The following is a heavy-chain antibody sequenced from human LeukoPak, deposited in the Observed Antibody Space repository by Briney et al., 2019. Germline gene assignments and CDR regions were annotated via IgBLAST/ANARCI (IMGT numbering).Heavy chain of an antibody. J-gene: IGHJ4*02. V-gene: IGHV4-59*01. CDR3: AGPGITVMYY. Sequence: SETLSLTCTVSGGSISSYYWSWIRQPPGKGLEWIGYIYYSGSTNYNPSLKSRVTISVDTSKNQFSLKLSSVTAADTAVYYCAGPGITVMYYWGQGTLVTVSS. CDR2: IYYSGST. CDR1: GGSISSYY. D-gene: IGHD3-22*01.